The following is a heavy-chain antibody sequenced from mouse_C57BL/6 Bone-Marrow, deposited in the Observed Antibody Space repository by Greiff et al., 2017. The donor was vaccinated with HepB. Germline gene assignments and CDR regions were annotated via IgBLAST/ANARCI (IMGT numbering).Heavy chain of an antibody. D-gene: IGHD3-1*01. CDR3: AREGLPHYYAMDY. CDR2: INTDGGST. V-gene: IGHV5-2*01. CDR1: EYEFPSHD. Sequence: EVHLVESGGGLVQPGESLKLSCESNEYEFPSHDMSWVRKTPEKRLELVAAINTDGGSTYYPDTRERRFIISRDNTKKTLYLQMSSLRSEDTALYYCAREGLPHYYAMDYWGQGTSVTVSS. J-gene: IGHJ4*01.